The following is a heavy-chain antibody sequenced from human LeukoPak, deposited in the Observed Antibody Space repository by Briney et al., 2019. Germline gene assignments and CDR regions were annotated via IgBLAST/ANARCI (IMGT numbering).Heavy chain of an antibody. CDR2: TYYRSKWYS. CDR3: ARDVYGSGSY. V-gene: IGHV6-1*01. Sequence: SQTLSLTCVISGDSVSSNSAAWNWIRQSPSRGLEWLGRTYYRSKWYSYSAVSVKSRIIINPDTSRNQFSLQLNSVTPEDTAVYYCARDVYGSGSYWGQGTLVTVSS. CDR1: GDSVSSNSAA. J-gene: IGHJ4*02. D-gene: IGHD3-10*01.